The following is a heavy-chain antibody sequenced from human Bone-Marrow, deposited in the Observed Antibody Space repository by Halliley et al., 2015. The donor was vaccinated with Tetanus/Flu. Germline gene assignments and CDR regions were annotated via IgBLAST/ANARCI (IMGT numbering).Heavy chain of an antibody. D-gene: IGHD4-17*01. CDR2: IYPGDSAI. Sequence: MGLIYPGDSAIRYSPSFQGQVTMSVDKSISTAYLQLNSLKASDTATYYCAREGTVTTMYGMDVWGQGTTVIVSS. V-gene: IGHV5-51*01. J-gene: IGHJ6*02. CDR3: AREGTVTTMYGMDV.